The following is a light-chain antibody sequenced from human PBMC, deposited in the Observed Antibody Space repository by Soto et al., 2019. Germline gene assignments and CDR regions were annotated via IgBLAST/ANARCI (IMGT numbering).Light chain of an antibody. J-gene: IGKJ2*01. CDR3: QQYGSSPYT. CDR2: GAS. V-gene: IGKV3-20*01. CDR1: QSVRSSY. Sequence: EIVLTQSPGTLSLSPGERATLFCRASQSVRSSYLAWYQQKPGQAPRLLIYGASSRATGIPDRFSGSGYGTDFTLTISRLEPEDFAVYYCQQYGSSPYTFGQGTKLEIK.